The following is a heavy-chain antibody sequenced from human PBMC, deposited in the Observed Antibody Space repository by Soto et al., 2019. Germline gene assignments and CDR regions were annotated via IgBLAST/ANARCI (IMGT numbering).Heavy chain of an antibody. J-gene: IGHJ4*02. CDR3: AKDPYYYGSGSYYNGPYYFDY. Sequence: GGSLRLSCAASGFTFSSYGMHWVRQAPGKGLEWVAVISYDGSNKYYADSVKGRFTISRDNSKNTLYLQMNSLRAEDTAVYYCAKDPYYYGSGSYYNGPYYFDYWGQGT. CDR2: ISYDGSNK. D-gene: IGHD3-10*01. V-gene: IGHV3-30*18. CDR1: GFTFSSYG.